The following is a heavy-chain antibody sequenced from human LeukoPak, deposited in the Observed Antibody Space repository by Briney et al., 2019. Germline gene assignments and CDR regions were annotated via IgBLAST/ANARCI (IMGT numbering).Heavy chain of an antibody. CDR2: TSGSGGST. CDR1: GFTFSSYA. J-gene: IGHJ4*02. V-gene: IGHV3-23*01. CDR3: AKNGGSQCYPHLDS. Sequence: GGSLRLSCAASGFTFSSYAMSWVRQAPGKGLEWVSGTSGSGGSTYYAGSVKGRFTISRDNSKNTLYLQMNSLRVGGTGVYYCAKNGGSQCYPHLDSWGQGTLVTVSS. D-gene: IGHD2-15*01.